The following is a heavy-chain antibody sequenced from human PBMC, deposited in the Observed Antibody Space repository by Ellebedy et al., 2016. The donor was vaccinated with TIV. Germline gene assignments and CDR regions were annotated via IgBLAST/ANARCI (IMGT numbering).Heavy chain of an antibody. D-gene: IGHD2-15*01. J-gene: IGHJ4*02. Sequence: PGGSLRLSCAASGFTFSDHYMDWVRQAPGKGLEWVGRSRNKANSYTTEYAASVKDRFTISRDDSKNSLYLQRNSLKTEDTAVYYCACSRGGWYGYWGQGTLVTVSS. CDR3: ACSRGGWYGY. V-gene: IGHV3-72*01. CDR1: GFTFSDHY. CDR2: SRNKANSYTT.